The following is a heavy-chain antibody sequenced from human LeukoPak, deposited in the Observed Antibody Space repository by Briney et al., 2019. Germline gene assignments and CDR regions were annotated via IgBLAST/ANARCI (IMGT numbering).Heavy chain of an antibody. J-gene: IGHJ4*02. D-gene: IGHD6-19*01. CDR1: GFTFSSYG. CDR2: IRYDGSNK. CDR3: ARSVAGSFDY. V-gene: IGHV3-30*02. Sequence: GGSLRLSCAASGFTFSSYGMHWVRQAPGKGLEWVAFIRYDGSNKYYADSVKGRFTISRDNAKNSVYLQMKSLRAEDTAVYYCARSVAGSFDYWGQGTLVTVSS.